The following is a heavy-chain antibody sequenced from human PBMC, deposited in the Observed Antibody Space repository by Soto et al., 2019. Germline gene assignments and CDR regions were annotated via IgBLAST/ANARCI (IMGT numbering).Heavy chain of an antibody. J-gene: IGHJ6*02. D-gene: IGHD2-15*01. CDR3: ARETTPLRDYYYYGMDV. CDR2: IWYDGSNK. V-gene: IGHV3-33*01. Sequence: PGGSLRLSCAASGFTFSSYGMHWVRQAPGKGLEWVAVIWYDGSNKYYADSVKGRFTISRDNSKNTLYLQMNSLRAEDTAVYYCARETTPLRDYYYYGMDVWGQGTTVTVSS. CDR1: GFTFSSYG.